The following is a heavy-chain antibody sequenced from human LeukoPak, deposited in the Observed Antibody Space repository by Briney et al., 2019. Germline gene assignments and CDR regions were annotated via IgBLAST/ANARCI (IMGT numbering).Heavy chain of an antibody. V-gene: IGHV3-30*18. Sequence: GGSLRLSCAASGFTFSSYGMHWVRQAPGKGLEWVAVISYDGSNKYYADSVMGRFTISRDNSKNTLYLQMNSLRAEGTAVYYCAKDPGVIVVRYYFDVWGQGTLVTVSS. J-gene: IGHJ4*02. D-gene: IGHD3-22*01. CDR1: GFTFSSYG. CDR3: AKDPGVIVVRYYFDV. CDR2: ISYDGSNK.